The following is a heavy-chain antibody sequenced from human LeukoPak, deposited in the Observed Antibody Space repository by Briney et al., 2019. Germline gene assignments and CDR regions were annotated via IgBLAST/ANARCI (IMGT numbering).Heavy chain of an antibody. CDR1: GYTFTSYD. V-gene: IGHV1-8*01. CDR2: MSPNSGNT. J-gene: IGHJ4*02. CDR3: TRGPPNWGYDY. D-gene: IGHD7-27*01. Sequence: ASVKVSCKASGYTFTSYDINWVRQATGQGLEWMGWMSPNSGNTGYAQKFQGRVTMTRSTSMSTAYKELSSLKSEDTAVYYCTRGPPNWGYDYWGQGTLVTVSS.